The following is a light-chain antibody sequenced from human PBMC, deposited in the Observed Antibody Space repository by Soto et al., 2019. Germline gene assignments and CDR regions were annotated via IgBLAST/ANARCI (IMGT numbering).Light chain of an antibody. CDR2: GAS. J-gene: IGKJ1*01. V-gene: IGKV3-15*01. CDR1: QSVRSN. Sequence: EIVLTQYPATLSLSPGERATLSCRASQSVRSNLAWYQQKPGQAPRLLIYGASTRATGFPARFSGSGSGTEFTLTISRLQSEDFAVYYCQQYHNWPETFGQGTKVDI. CDR3: QQYHNWPET.